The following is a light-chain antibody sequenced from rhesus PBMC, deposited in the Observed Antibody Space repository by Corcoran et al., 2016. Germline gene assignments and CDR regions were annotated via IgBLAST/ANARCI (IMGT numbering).Light chain of an antibody. V-gene: IGKV1-25*02. CDR3: QQYNSYPRT. J-gene: IGKJ1*01. CDR1: QDISSY. CDR2: AAS. Sequence: DIQMTQSPSSLSASVGDRVTITCRASQDISSYLAWYQHKSVKAPNLLIYAASTLQSGVPSRFSGNGSGSDYTLTINNLQPADFVTYYCQQYNSYPRTFGQGTKVDIK.